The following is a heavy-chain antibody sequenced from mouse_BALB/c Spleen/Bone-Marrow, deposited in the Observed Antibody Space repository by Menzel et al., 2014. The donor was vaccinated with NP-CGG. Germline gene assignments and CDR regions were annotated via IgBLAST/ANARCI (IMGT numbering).Heavy chain of an antibody. J-gene: IGHJ2*01. Sequence: QVQLKESGPELVRPGVSVKLSCKGSGYTFTAYAMHWVKQSYAKSLEWIGLISTYSGNTHYNQNFKGKATMTVDKSSSTAYMELARLTSEDSAIYYCARNFYGSSYFDYWGQGTTLTVSS. CDR3: ARNFYGSSYFDY. CDR1: GYTFTAYA. V-gene: IGHV1-67*01. CDR2: ISTYSGNT. D-gene: IGHD1-1*01.